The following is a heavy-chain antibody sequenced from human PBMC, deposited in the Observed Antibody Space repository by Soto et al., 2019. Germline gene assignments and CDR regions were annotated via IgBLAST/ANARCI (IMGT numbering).Heavy chain of an antibody. CDR2: IYSSGNI. J-gene: IGHJ4*02. CDR1: DGSISSGNYY. V-gene: IGHV4-61*01. CDR3: ARDSIPFFDS. Sequence: PSETLSLTCTVSDGSISSGNYYWSWIRQPPGKGLEWIGYIYSSGNILYNPSLKSRVIMSVDTSTNQFSLKLNSVTAADTAVYYCARDSIPFFDSWGQGTLVTVSS. D-gene: IGHD2-2*02.